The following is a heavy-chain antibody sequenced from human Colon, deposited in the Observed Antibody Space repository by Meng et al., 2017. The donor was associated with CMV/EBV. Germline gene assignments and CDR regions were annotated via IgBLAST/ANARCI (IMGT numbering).Heavy chain of an antibody. J-gene: IGHJ6*02. CDR2: IYYSGST. V-gene: IGHV4-59*11. D-gene: IGHD1-1*01. CDR1: GGSMSPHY. Sequence: GSLRLSCSVSGGSMSPHYWSWIRQSPGKGLEWIASIYYSGSTIQNPSLQSRVTISVDTSKNQFSLKLSSVTAADTAVYYCARVRQLEGSSSNYYYYGMDVWGQGTTVTVSS. CDR3: ARVRQLEGSSSNYYYYGMDV.